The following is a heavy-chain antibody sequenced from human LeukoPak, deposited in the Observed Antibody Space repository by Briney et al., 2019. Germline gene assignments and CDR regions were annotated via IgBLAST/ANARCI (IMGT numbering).Heavy chain of an antibody. J-gene: IGHJ4*02. CDR1: GFTFSSYA. Sequence: GGSLRLSCAASGFTFSSYAMSWVRQAPGKGLEWVSAISGSGGSTYYADSVKGRFTISRDNSKNTLYLQMNSLRAEDTAVFYCAKDLNFYGGTSAYLDYWGQGTLVTVSS. CDR2: ISGSGGST. V-gene: IGHV3-23*01. D-gene: IGHD4-23*01. CDR3: AKDLNFYGGTSAYLDY.